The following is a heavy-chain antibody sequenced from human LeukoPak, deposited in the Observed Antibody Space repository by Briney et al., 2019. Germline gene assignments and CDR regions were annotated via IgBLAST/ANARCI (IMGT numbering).Heavy chain of an antibody. D-gene: IGHD6-19*01. V-gene: IGHV1-46*01. CDR2: ISPSGAST. Sequence: ASVKVSCKASGYTFTSYYVHWVRQAPGQGLEWMGIISPSGASTSYAQKFQGRVTITRNTSISTAYMELSSLRSEDTAVYYCARRAVGNSYYYYMDVWGKGTTVTVSS. J-gene: IGHJ6*03. CDR3: ARRAVGNSYYYYMDV. CDR1: GYTFTSYY.